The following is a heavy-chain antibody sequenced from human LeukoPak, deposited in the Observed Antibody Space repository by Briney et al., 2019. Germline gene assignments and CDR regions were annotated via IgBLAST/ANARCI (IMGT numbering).Heavy chain of an antibody. CDR1: GFTFNSYA. D-gene: IGHD3-22*01. CDR2: MSGSGGST. J-gene: IGHJ4*02. Sequence: LTGGSLRLSCAASGFTFNSYAMSWVRQAPGKGLEWVSAMSGSGGSTYYADSVKGRFTISRDNSKNTLYLQMNSLRAEDTAVYYCAKGDSSYPDYWGQGTLVTVSS. CDR3: AKGDSSYPDY. V-gene: IGHV3-23*01.